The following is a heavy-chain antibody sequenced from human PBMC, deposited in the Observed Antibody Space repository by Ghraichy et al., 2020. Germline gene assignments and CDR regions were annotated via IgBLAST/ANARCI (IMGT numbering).Heavy chain of an antibody. Sequence: GGSLRLSCVASGFTFSSYAMSWVRQAPGKGLEWVSAISGSGGSTYYADSVKGRFTISRDNSKNTLYLQMNSLRAEDTAVYYCAKTMIVVGYAFDIWGQGTMVTVSS. V-gene: IGHV3-23*01. CDR1: GFTFSSYA. CDR2: ISGSGGST. J-gene: IGHJ3*02. CDR3: AKTMIVVGYAFDI. D-gene: IGHD3-22*01.